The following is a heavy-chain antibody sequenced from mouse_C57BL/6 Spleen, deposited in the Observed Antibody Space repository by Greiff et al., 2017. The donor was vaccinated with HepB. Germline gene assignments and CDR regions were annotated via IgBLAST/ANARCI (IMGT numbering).Heavy chain of an antibody. CDR1: GFTFSSYA. J-gene: IGHJ1*03. D-gene: IGHD1-1*01. V-gene: IGHV5-9-1*02. CDR2: ISSGGDYI. Sequence: EVKLEESGEGLVKPGGSLKLSCAASGFTFSSYAMSWVRQTPEKRLEWVAYISSGGDYIYYADTVKGRFTISRDNARNTLYLQMSSLKSEDTAMYYCTRDRYYGSSPYWYFDVWGTGTTVTVSS. CDR3: TRDRYYGSSPYWYFDV.